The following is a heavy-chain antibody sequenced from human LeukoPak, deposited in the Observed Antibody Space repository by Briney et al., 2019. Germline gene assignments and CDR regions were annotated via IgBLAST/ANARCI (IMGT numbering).Heavy chain of an antibody. CDR3: APSKRGGGYYINAFAV. Sequence: KPSETLSLTCTVSGASTSAYYWSWIRQPPGKGLEWIGYSYSGGNANYNPSLKTRVTISIDTSENQFSLRLTSVTAADTAVYFCAPSKRGGGYYINAFAVWGQGTLVTISS. D-gene: IGHD1-26*01. J-gene: IGHJ3*01. CDR1: GASTSAYY. V-gene: IGHV4-59*01. CDR2: SYSGGNA.